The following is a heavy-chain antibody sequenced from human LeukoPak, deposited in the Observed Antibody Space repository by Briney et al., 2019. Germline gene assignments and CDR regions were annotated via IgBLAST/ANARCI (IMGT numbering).Heavy chain of an antibody. D-gene: IGHD3-10*01. Sequence: PGGSLRLSCAASGFTFRSYSMNWVRQAPGKGLEWVSYISSSSSTIYYADSVKGRFTISRDNAKNSLYLQMNSLRDEDTAVYYCARDREYYYGSGSYPYYFDYWGQGTLVTVSS. CDR1: GFTFRSYS. CDR2: ISSSSSTI. J-gene: IGHJ4*02. V-gene: IGHV3-48*02. CDR3: ARDREYYYGSGSYPYYFDY.